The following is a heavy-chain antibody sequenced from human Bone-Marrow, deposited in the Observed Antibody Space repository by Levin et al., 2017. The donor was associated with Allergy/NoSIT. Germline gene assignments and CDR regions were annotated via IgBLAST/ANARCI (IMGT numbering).Heavy chain of an antibody. Sequence: GESLKISCKASGYIFTAYYVHWVRQAPGQGLEWMGWINPNTGGTHYAQSFQDWVTLTRDTSISTAYMELTRLRSDDTAVYYCAIADYYDTSGYNSIDYWGQGTLVTVSS. CDR2: INPNTGGT. CDR3: AIADYYDTSGYNSIDY. D-gene: IGHD3-22*01. J-gene: IGHJ4*02. V-gene: IGHV1-2*04. CDR1: GYIFTAYY.